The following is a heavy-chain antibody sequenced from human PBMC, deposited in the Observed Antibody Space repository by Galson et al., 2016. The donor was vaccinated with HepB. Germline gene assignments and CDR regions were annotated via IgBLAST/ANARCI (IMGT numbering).Heavy chain of an antibody. CDR3: AKQRGHSLKSYYFDS. J-gene: IGHJ4*02. Sequence: SLRLSCAVSGFPFSSFAVSWVRQAPGKGLEWVSTISGGGSTYYADSVKGRFTISKDNSKNTLYLQMNSLTVEDTAVYYCAKQRGHSLKSYYFDSWGQGTLVTVSS. V-gene: IGHV3-23*01. D-gene: IGHD4-23*01. CDR1: GFPFSSFA. CDR2: ISGGGST.